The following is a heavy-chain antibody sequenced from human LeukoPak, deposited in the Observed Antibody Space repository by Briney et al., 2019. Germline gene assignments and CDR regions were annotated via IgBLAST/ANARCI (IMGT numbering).Heavy chain of an antibody. J-gene: IGHJ4*02. Sequence: SETLSLTCTVSNGSINNYYWSWIRQPPGKGLEWIGYISYSGSTNYSPSLKSRVTISVDSSKHQFSLKLNSVTAADTAVYYCARGGYTGTSFHYWGQGTLVTVSS. CDR1: NGSINNYY. CDR2: ISYSGST. D-gene: IGHD5-12*01. V-gene: IGHV4-59*08. CDR3: ARGGYTGTSFHY.